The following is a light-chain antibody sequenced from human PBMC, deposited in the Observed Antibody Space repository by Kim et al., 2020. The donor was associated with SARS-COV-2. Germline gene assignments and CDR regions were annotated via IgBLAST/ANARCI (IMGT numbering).Light chain of an antibody. CDR2: GAS. J-gene: IGKJ4*01. CDR1: QSVSSSY. Sequence: EIVLTQSPGTLSLSPGERATLSCRASQSVSSSYLAWYQQKPGQAPRLLIYGASSRATGIPDRFSGSGSGTDFTLTISRLEPEDFAVYYCQQYDNSPLFVGGTKVDIK. V-gene: IGKV3-20*01. CDR3: QQYDNSPL.